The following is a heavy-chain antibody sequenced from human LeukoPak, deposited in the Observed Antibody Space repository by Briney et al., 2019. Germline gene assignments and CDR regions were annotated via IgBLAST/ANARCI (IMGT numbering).Heavy chain of an antibody. CDR3: VTLVVVPHLN. Sequence: ETGGSLRLSCAASGFTFSSYSMNWVRQAPGKGLEWVSYISSNVSITYYADSVKGRFTISRDSAKNSLYLQMKSLRAEDTAVYYCVTLVVVPHLNWGQGTLVTVSS. J-gene: IGHJ4*02. D-gene: IGHD2-15*01. CDR2: ISSNVSIT. CDR1: GFTFSSYS. V-gene: IGHV3-48*04.